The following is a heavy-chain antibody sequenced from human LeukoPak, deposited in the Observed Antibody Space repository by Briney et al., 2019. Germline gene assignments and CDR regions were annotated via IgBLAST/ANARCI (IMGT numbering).Heavy chain of an antibody. CDR1: GGSINNYY. Sequence: SETLSLTCIVSGGSINNYYWSWIRQPAGKGLEWIGRIYTGGTTNYNPSLKNRVTISVDTSKNQFSLRLSSVTAADTAVYYCARDPNSALWGQGTLVTVSS. CDR3: ARDPNSAL. J-gene: IGHJ4*02. CDR2: IYTGGTT. V-gene: IGHV4-4*07. D-gene: IGHD4-23*01.